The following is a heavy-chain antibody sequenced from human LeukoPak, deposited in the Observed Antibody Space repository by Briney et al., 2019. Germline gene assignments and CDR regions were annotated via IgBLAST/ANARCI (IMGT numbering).Heavy chain of an antibody. CDR3: ARVGRYCSGGSCYWLLDFDY. CDR1: GYTFTGYY. D-gene: IGHD2-15*01. V-gene: IGHV1-2*06. J-gene: IGHJ4*02. Sequence: ASVKVSCKASGYTFTGYYMHWVRQAPGQGLEWMGRINPNSGGTNYAQKFQGRVTMTRDTSISTAHMELSRLRSDDTAVYYCARVGRYCSGGSCYWLLDFDYWGQGTLVTVSS. CDR2: INPNSGGT.